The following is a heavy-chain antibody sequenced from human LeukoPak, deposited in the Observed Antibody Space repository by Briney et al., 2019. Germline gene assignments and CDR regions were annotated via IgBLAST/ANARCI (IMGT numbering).Heavy chain of an antibody. CDR2: INHSGST. J-gene: IGHJ4*02. CDR1: GGSFSGYY. CDR3: ARGRSYSGY. Sequence: PSETLSLTCAVYGGSFSGYYWSWIRQPPGKGLEWIGEINHSGSTNYNPSLKSRVTISVDTSKNQFSLKLSSVTAADTAVYYCARGRSYSGYWGQGTLVTVSS. V-gene: IGHV4-34*01. D-gene: IGHD1-26*01.